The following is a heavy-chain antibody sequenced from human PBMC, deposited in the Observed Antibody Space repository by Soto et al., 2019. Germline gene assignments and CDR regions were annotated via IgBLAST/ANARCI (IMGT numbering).Heavy chain of an antibody. V-gene: IGHV4-31*03. J-gene: IGHJ4*02. Sequence: SETLSLTCPFSGGSISSGGSYWSWIRQRPGKGLEWIGYIFYSDSFYYTPSLKGRVVILADTSKNQFTLKLSSVTDADTAVYYCARAPETPPIFGVVRPYFFDFWGQGTLVTVSS. D-gene: IGHD3-3*01. CDR1: GGSISSGGSY. CDR3: ARAPETPPIFGVVRPYFFDF. CDR2: IFYSDSF.